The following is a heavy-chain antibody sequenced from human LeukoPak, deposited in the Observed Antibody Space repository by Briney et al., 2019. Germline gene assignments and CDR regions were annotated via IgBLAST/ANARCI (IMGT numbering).Heavy chain of an antibody. V-gene: IGHV4-30-4*08. D-gene: IGHD2-15*01. CDR2: IYYSGST. J-gene: IGHJ5*02. CDR1: GGSISSGDYY. CDR3: ARAPAATNWFDH. Sequence: SQTLSLTCTVSGGSISSGDYYWSWIRQPPRKGLEWIGYIYYSGSTYYNPSLKSRVTISVDTSKNQFSLKLSSVTAADTAVYYCARAPAATNWFDHWGQGTLVTVSS.